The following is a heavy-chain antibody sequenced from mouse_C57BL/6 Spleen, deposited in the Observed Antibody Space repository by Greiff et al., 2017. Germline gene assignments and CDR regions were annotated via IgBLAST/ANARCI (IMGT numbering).Heavy chain of an antibody. Sequence: QVQLQQSGAELVRPGASVTLSCKASGYTFTDYEMHWVKQTPVHGLEWIGAIDPETGGTAYNQKFKGKAILTADKSSSTAYMELRSLTSEDSAVYYCTIVPWPFDYWGQGTTLTVSS. CDR1: GYTFTDYE. V-gene: IGHV1-15*01. CDR2: IDPETGGT. J-gene: IGHJ2*01. CDR3: TIVPWPFDY. D-gene: IGHD5-1*01.